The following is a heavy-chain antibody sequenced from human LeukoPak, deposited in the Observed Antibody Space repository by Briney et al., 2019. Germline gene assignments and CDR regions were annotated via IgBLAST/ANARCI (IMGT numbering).Heavy chain of an antibody. CDR2: IYYSGST. CDR1: GGSISSSSYY. Sequence: PSETLSLTCTVSGGSISSSSYYWGWIRQPPGKGLEWIGSIYYSGSTYYNPSLKSRVTISVDTSKNQFSLKLSSVTAADTAVYYCARPGTMHGLNWFDPWGQGTLVTVSS. J-gene: IGHJ5*02. CDR3: ARPGTMHGLNWFDP. V-gene: IGHV4-39*07.